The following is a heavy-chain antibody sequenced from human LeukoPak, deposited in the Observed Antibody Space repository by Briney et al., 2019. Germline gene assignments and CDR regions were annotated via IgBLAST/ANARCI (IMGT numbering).Heavy chain of an antibody. CDR2: IKQDGSQE. V-gene: IGHV3-7*03. D-gene: IGHD3-22*01. CDR3: ARGEYYYDGGY. J-gene: IGHJ4*02. CDR1: RFTLSTYW. Sequence: GGSLRLSCAASRFTLSTYWMSWVRQAPGKGLEWVAHIKQDGSQECYVDSVKGRFTISRDSAKNSLYLQMNSLRAEDTAVYYCARGEYYYDGGYWGQGTLVTVSS.